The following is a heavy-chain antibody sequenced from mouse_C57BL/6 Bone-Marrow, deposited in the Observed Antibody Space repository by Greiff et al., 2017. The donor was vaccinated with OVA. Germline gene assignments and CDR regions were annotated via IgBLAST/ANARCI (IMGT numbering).Heavy chain of an antibody. J-gene: IGHJ4*01. CDR3: ARYYYGSSYAMDY. CDR1: GFTFSDYG. CDR2: ISSGSSPI. Sequence: EVQGVESGGGLVKPGGSLKLSCAASGFTFSDYGMHWVRQAPEKGLEWVAYISSGSSPIYYADTVKGRFTISRDNAKNTLFLQMTSLRSEDTAMYYCARYYYGSSYAMDYWGQGTSVTVSS. D-gene: IGHD1-1*01. V-gene: IGHV5-17*01.